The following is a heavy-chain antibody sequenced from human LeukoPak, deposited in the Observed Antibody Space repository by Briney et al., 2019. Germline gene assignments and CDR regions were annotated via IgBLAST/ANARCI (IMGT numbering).Heavy chain of an antibody. Sequence: SGTLSLTCTVSGDSINSDYWSWLWQPPGKGLEWIGYIYYSGSTNYNPSLKSRVTISVDTSKKEFSLKLSSVTAADTAVYYCARGAGWYNYWGQGILVTVSS. CDR3: ARGAGWYNY. J-gene: IGHJ4*02. CDR1: GDSINSDY. CDR2: IYYSGST. D-gene: IGHD6-19*01. V-gene: IGHV4-59*01.